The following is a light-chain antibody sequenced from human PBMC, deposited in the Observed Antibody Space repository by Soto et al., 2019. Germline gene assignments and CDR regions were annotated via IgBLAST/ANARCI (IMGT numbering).Light chain of an antibody. CDR1: QSISDT. CDR3: QQYGTSRAT. J-gene: IGKJ1*01. Sequence: EIVMTQSPATLSVSPGGRATLSCRASQSISDTLAWYQQKPGQAPRLLIYDASNRATGIPARFSGSGSGTDFTLTISRLEPEDFAVYYCQQYGTSRATFGQGTKVDI. V-gene: IGKV3-20*01. CDR2: DAS.